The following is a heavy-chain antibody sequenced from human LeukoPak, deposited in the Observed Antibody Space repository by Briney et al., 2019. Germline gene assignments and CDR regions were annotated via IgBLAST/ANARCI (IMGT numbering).Heavy chain of an antibody. CDR3: AKGYYGSGTYGWFDP. D-gene: IGHD3-10*01. V-gene: IGHV3-23*01. CDR1: GFTFSSSG. J-gene: IGHJ5*02. CDR2: ISASGDNT. Sequence: GGTLRLSCAASGFTFSSSGMSWVRQAPGKGLEWVSTISASGDNTYYADSVKGRFTISRDNSKKKLYLQMNSLRAEDTAVYYCAKGYYGSGTYGWFDPWGQGTLVTVSS.